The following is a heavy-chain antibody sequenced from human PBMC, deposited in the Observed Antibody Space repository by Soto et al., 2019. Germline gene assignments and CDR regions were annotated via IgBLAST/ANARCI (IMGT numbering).Heavy chain of an antibody. D-gene: IGHD5-12*01. J-gene: IGHJ6*03. V-gene: IGHV4-59*08. CDR1: GGSISSYY. CDR3: ARLIVATRPGYYYYYMDF. CDR2: IYYSGST. Sequence: SETLSLTCTVSGGSISSYYWSWIRQPPGKGLEWIGYIYYSGSTNYNPSLKSRVTISVDTSKNQFSLKLSSVTAADTAVYYCARLIVATRPGYYYYYMDFWGKGTTVTVSS.